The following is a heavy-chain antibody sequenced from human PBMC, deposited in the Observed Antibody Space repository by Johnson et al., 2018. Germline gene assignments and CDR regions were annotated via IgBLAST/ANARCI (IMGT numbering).Heavy chain of an antibody. D-gene: IGHD4/OR15-4a*01. CDR2: ISSSSSTI. V-gene: IGHV3-48*01. Sequence: VQLVESGGGLVQPGGSLRLSCAASGFTFSSYSMTWVRQAPEKGLEWVAYISSSSSTIYYADSVKGRFTNSSDQAKNSLYLQMNSLRADDTALYYCARGRGADYSHMDVWGQGTRVTVSS. CDR3: ARGRGADYSHMDV. J-gene: IGHJ6*01. CDR1: GFTFSSYS.